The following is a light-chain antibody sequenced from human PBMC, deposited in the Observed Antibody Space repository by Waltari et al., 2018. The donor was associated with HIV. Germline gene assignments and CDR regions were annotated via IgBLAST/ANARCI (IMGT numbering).Light chain of an antibody. V-gene: IGKV3-11*01. CDR3: QQRSSWPPAYT. J-gene: IGKJ2*01. CDR2: DAS. Sequence: EIVLTQSPATLSLSPGERATLSCRASQSVSIYLAWYQQKPGQPPRLLIYDASNRATAIPARFSGSGSGTDFTLTISSLEPEDFAVYYCQQRSSWPPAYTFGQGTKLEIK. CDR1: QSVSIY.